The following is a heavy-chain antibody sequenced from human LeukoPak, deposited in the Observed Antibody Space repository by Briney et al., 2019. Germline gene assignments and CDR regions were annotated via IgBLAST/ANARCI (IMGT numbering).Heavy chain of an antibody. CDR3: AKFAGDSAYYDSSPRFDY. CDR1: GFTFSSYG. J-gene: IGHJ4*02. V-gene: IGHV3-30*02. Sequence: PGGSLRLSCAASGFTFSSYGMHWVRQAPGKGLEWVAFIRYDGSNKYYADSVKGRFTISRDNSKNTLYLQMNSLRAEDTAVYYCAKFAGDSAYYDSSPRFDYWGQGTLVTVSS. D-gene: IGHD3-22*01. CDR2: IRYDGSNK.